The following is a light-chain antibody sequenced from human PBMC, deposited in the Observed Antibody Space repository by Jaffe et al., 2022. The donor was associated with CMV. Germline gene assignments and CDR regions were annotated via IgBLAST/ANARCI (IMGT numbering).Light chain of an antibody. V-gene: IGLV2-8*01. CDR2: EVT. CDR3: SSQSGSNDFYV. Sequence: QSALTQPPSASGSPGQSVTISCTGTSSDVGAYNYVSWYQQHPGKAPKLMIYEVTKRPSGVPNRFSGSKSGNTASLTVSGLQAEDEADYYCSSQSGSNDFYVFGTGTKVTIL. CDR1: SSDVGAYNY. J-gene: IGLJ1*01.